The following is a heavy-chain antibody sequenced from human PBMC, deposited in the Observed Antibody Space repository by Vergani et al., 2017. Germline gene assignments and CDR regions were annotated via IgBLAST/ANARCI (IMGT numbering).Heavy chain of an antibody. D-gene: IGHD3-22*01. Sequence: QVQLVQSGAEVKKPGSSVKVSCKASGGTFSSYAISWVRQAPGQGLEWMGGIIPIFGTANYAQKFQGRVTITADESTSTAYMELSSLRSEDTAVYYCARDHTYDYDSSGLSNYFDYWGQGTLVTVSS. J-gene: IGHJ4*02. CDR1: GGTFSSYA. CDR2: IIPIFGTA. V-gene: IGHV1-69*01. CDR3: ARDHTYDYDSSGLSNYFDY.